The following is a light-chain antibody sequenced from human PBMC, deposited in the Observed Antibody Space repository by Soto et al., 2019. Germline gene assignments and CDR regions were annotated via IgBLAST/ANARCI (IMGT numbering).Light chain of an antibody. CDR1: QSISSW. CDR3: QQYSTYSGT. Sequence: DIQMTQSPSTLSASVGDRVTITCRASQSISSWLAWYQQKPGKAPSLLIYKASSLQSGVPSRFSGSGSGTEFTLTISSLQPDDFATYYCQQYSTYSGTFGQGTKVEIK. CDR2: KAS. J-gene: IGKJ1*01. V-gene: IGKV1-5*03.